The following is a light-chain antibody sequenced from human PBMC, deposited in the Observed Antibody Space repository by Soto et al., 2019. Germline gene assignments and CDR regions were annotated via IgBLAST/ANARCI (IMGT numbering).Light chain of an antibody. CDR2: EVS. J-gene: IGLJ3*02. V-gene: IGLV2-14*01. CDR3: GTWDSSLSAV. CDR1: SSDVGAYNY. Sequence: QSVLTQPASVSGSPGQSITISCTGTSSDVGAYNYVSWYQQHPGKAPKLMIYEVSYRPSGVSDRFSGSRSGNTASLTISGLQAEDESDYYCGTWDSSLSAVFGGGTKLTVL.